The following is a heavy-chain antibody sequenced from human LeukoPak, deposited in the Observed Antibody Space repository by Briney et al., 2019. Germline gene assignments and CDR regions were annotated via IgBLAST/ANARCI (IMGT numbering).Heavy chain of an antibody. CDR3: ATSAARAIES. CDR2: IKQDGSEK. V-gene: IGHV3-7*01. CDR1: GCTFSSYW. Sequence: GGSLRLSCAASGCTFSSYWMSWVRQAPGKGLECVANIKQDGSEKYYVDSVRGRFTLSRDNAKNSLYLQMNSLRVEDTAVYYCATSAARAIESWGQGTLVTVSS. D-gene: IGHD6-25*01. J-gene: IGHJ4*02.